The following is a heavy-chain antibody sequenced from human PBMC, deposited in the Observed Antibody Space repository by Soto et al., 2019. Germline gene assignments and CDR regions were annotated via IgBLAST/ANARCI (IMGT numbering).Heavy chain of an antibody. CDR1: GGSISSYY. CDR3: ARGQWELQRFGGYYFDY. V-gene: IGHV4-4*07. J-gene: IGHJ4*02. D-gene: IGHD1-26*01. Sequence: QVQLQESGPGLVKPSETLSLTCTVSGGSISSYYWSWIRQPAGKGLEWIGRIYTSGSTNYNPSLKSRVTLSVDTSKNQFSLKLSSVTAADTAVYYCARGQWELQRFGGYYFDYWGQGTLVTVSS. CDR2: IYTSGST.